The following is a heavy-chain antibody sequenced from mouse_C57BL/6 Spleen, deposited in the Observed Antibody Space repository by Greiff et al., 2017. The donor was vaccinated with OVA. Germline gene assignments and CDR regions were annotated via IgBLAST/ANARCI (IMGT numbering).Heavy chain of an antibody. CDR3: ARLDGYYDHDLNYFDY. Sequence: QVHVKQSGPELVKPGASVKISCKASGYTFTDYYINWVKQRPGQGLEWIGWIFPGSGSTYYNEKFKGKATLTVDKSSSTAYMLLSSLTSEDSAVYFCARLDGYYDHDLNYFDYWGQGTTLTVSS. V-gene: IGHV1-75*01. CDR1: GYTFTDYY. J-gene: IGHJ2*01. D-gene: IGHD2-4*01. CDR2: IFPGSGST.